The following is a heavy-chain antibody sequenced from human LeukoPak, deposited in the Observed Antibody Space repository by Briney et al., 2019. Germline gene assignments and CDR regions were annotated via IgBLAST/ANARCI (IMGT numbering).Heavy chain of an antibody. V-gene: IGHV1-8*03. CDR1: GYTFTSYD. CDR3: ARGLILAAAGTYYYYMDV. Sequence: ASVKVSCKASGYTFTSYDINWVRQATGQGLEWMGWMNPNSGNAGYAQKFQGRVTITRNTSISTAYMELSSLRSEDTAVYYCARGLILAAAGTYYYYMDVWGKGTTVTVSS. D-gene: IGHD6-13*01. J-gene: IGHJ6*03. CDR2: MNPNSGNA.